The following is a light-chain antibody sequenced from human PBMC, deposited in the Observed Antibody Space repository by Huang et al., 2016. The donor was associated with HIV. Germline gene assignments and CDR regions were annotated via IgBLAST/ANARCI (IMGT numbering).Light chain of an antibody. CDR3: QQYYSSPQT. CDR1: QSVYSGSTSKDY. J-gene: IGKJ1*01. V-gene: IGKV4-1*01. Sequence: DIIMTQSPDSLAVSLGERATLNCRSSQSVYSGSTSKDYMAWFQQKPGQPPRLLLFCASTREAGVPDRFSGSGSGTHFTLTIANLEAEDAAIYYCQQYYSSPQTFGQGTRVEVK. CDR2: CAS.